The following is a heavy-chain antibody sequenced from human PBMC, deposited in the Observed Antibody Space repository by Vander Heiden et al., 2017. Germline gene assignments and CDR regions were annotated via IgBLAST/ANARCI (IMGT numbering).Heavy chain of an antibody. J-gene: IGHJ6*02. CDR2: MNPNRGNT. D-gene: IGHD3-3*01. Sequence: QVQLVQSGAEVKKPGASVKVSCKASGYTFTSYDINWVRQATGQGLEWMGWMNPNRGNTGYAQKFQGRVTMTRNTSISTAYMELSILRSEDTAVYYCARSELRFLEWLLPNRKNYGMDVWGQGTTVTVSS. CDR1: GYTFTSYD. CDR3: ARSELRFLEWLLPNRKNYGMDV. V-gene: IGHV1-8*01.